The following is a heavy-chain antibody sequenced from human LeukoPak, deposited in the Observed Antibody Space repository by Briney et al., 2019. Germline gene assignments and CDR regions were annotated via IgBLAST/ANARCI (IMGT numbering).Heavy chain of an antibody. Sequence: PGGSLRLSCAASGFTFSSYWMHWVRRAPGKGLVWVSRINNDGSTTNYADSVKGRFTISRDNAKNTLYLQMNSLRDDDTAVYYCARNGKTGQGYGDARDLWGQGTMVTVSS. CDR3: ARNGKTGQGYGDARDL. D-gene: IGHD4-17*01. CDR2: INNDGSTT. CDR1: GFTFSSYW. V-gene: IGHV3-74*01. J-gene: IGHJ3*01.